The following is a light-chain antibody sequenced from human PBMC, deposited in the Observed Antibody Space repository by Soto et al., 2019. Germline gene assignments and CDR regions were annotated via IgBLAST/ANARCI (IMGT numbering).Light chain of an antibody. CDR3: HHYYTTLPA. CDR2: WAS. CDR1: QNVLYSSNNHNY. Sequence: IVMTESPDSLAVSLGETATINCRSSQNVLYSSNNHNYVAWYQQKAGQPPKLLIYWASTRESGVPQRFSGSGSGTDFTLTISDLQAEDVAIYFCHHYYTTLPAFGQGTRVEVK. J-gene: IGKJ1*01. V-gene: IGKV4-1*01.